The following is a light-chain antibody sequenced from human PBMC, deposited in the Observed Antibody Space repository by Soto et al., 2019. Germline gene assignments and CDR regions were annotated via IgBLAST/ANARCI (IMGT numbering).Light chain of an antibody. CDR2: DAS. CDR3: QQYANLPLT. CDR1: DDISNY. Sequence: DIQMTQSPSSLSASVGDRVTITCQASDDISNYLNWYQQKPGKAPKVLIYDASHLESGVPSRFSGGGSGTEFTFTIGSLLAEDIATYYCQQYANLPLTFGPGTKVDI. J-gene: IGKJ3*01. V-gene: IGKV1-33*01.